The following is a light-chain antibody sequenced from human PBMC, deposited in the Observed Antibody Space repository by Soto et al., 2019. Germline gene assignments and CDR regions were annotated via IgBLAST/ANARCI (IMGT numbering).Light chain of an antibody. V-gene: IGKV3-20*01. Sequence: EVVLTQSPGTLSLSPGQRATLSCRTSQTLTSSYLAWDQQKPGQAPSLLIYGASTRVTAFPDRFNDSGSETHFTLSISRVEPEDVAVYYCQQYDASPIIFGQVTKLEIK. CDR1: QTLTSSY. CDR3: QQYDASPII. J-gene: IGKJ2*01. CDR2: GAS.